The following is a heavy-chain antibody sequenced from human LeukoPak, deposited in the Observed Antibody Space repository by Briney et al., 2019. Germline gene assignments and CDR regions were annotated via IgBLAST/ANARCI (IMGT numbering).Heavy chain of an antibody. CDR2: INPKNGGT. Sequence: ASVKVSCKASGYTFTGYYMHWVRQAPGQGLEWMGWINPKNGGTDYAQKFQGRVTMTRDTSISTVYMDLSGLKSDDTAVYYCARDRSRYFDYWGQGTLVTVSS. CDR1: GYTFTGYY. D-gene: IGHD3-16*02. V-gene: IGHV1-2*02. J-gene: IGHJ4*02. CDR3: ARDRSRYFDY.